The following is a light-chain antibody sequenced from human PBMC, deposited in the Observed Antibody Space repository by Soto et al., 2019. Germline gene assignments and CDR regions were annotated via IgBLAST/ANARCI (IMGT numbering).Light chain of an antibody. CDR2: KAS. Sequence: DIQMTQSPSTLSASVGDRVTITCRASHSITTWLAWYQQKPGKAPKLLIYKASNLEGGVPSGFSGSGSGTEFTLTISSLQPDDFATYYCQQYHSYPWTFGQGTKVEIK. CDR3: QQYHSYPWT. CDR1: HSITTW. J-gene: IGKJ1*01. V-gene: IGKV1-5*03.